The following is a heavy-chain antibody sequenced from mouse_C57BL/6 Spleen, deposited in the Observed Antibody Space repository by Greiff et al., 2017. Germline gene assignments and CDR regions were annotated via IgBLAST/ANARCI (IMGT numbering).Heavy chain of an antibody. V-gene: IGHV1-54*01. CDR2: LNPGSGGT. CDR3: ARYDGYSAWFAY. Sequence: QVQLQQSGAELVRPGTSVKVSCKASGYAFTNYLIEWVKQRPGQGLEWIGVLNPGSGGTNYHEKFKGKATLTADQSSSTAYMQLNSRTSEDSAVYFCARYDGYSAWFAYWGQGTLVTVSA. D-gene: IGHD2-3*01. CDR1: GYAFTNYL. J-gene: IGHJ3*01.